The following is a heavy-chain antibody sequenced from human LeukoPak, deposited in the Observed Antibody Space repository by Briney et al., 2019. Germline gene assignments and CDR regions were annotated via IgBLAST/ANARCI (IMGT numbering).Heavy chain of an antibody. Sequence: SETLSLTCTVSGGSISSGDYYWSWIRRPPGKGLAWYRYIYYSESTCYHPSVKSRVPMSVDTAKNQFSLKLRSVPAPDTAANYSARERIGVLEPYCRSSSCYWGFDPWGQGTLVTVSS. CDR1: GGSISSGDYY. CDR3: ARERIGVLEPYCRSSSCYWGFDP. D-gene: IGHD2-2*01. J-gene: IGHJ5*02. V-gene: IGHV4-30-4*08. CDR2: IYYSEST.